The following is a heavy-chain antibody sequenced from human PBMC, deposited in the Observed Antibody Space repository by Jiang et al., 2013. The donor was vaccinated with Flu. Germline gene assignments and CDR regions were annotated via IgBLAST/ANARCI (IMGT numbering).Heavy chain of an antibody. CDR3: AITGTTSSDYYYYGMDV. Sequence: LEWVSVIYSGGSTYYADSVKGRFTISRDNSKNTLYLQMNSLRAEDTAVYYCAITGTTSSDYYYYGMDVWGQGTTVTVSS. D-gene: IGHD1-7*01. CDR2: IYSGGST. J-gene: IGHJ6*02. V-gene: IGHV3-66*01.